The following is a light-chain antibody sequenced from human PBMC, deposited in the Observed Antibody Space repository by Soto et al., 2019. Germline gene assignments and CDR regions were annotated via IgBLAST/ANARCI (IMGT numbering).Light chain of an antibody. CDR2: GAS. CDR3: QQYGSSVT. J-gene: IGKJ5*01. Sequence: EIVMTQSPVTLSVSPGERATLSCRASQSVSSNLAWYQQKPGQAPRLLIYGASTRATGIPARFSGSGSGTEFTLTISSLQSEDFAIYYCQQYGSSVTFGQGTRLEIK. V-gene: IGKV3-15*01. CDR1: QSVSSN.